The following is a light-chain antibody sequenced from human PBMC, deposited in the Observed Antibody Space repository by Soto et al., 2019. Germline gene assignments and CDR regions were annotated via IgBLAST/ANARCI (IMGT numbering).Light chain of an antibody. J-gene: IGKJ2*01. CDR3: QQRSNWPYT. CDR2: DAS. V-gene: IGKV3-11*01. Sequence: EIVLTQSTATLSLSPGERATLSCRASQSVSSYLAWYQQKPGQAPRPLIYDASSRATGIPARFSGSGSGTDFTLTISSLEPEDFAVYYCQQRSNWPYTFGQGTKLEIK. CDR1: QSVSSY.